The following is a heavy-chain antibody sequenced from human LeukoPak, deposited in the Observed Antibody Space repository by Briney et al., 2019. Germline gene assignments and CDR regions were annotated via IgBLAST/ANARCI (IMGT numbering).Heavy chain of an antibody. Sequence: NPSETLSLTCTVSGGSISRSTYYWGWIRQPPGMGLEWIGSISYSGSTYYNSSLKSRVTISSDTSRNQFSLRLSSVTAADTAVYYCARQTTVTTSGGDAFDIWGQGTMVTVSS. D-gene: IGHD4-17*01. V-gene: IGHV4-39*01. CDR3: ARQTTVTTSGGDAFDI. CDR2: ISYSGST. CDR1: GGSISRSTYY. J-gene: IGHJ3*02.